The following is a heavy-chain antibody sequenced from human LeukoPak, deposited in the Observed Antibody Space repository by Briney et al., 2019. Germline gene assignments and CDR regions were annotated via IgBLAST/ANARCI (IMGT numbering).Heavy chain of an antibody. D-gene: IGHD6-19*01. CDR1: GASISDYY. V-gene: IGHV4-59*01. CDR3: ARAPVAVDHFDY. CDR2: IYNSAIT. J-gene: IGHJ4*02. Sequence: PSETLSLTCSVSGASISDYYWSWIRQPPGQGLEWIGFIYNSAITNYNPSLKSRVTISVDKSKNQFSLKLTSVTAADTAVYYCARAPVAVDHFDYWGQGTLVTVSS.